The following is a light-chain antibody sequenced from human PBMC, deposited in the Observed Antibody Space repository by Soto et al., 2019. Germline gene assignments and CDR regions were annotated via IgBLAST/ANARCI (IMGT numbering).Light chain of an antibody. Sequence: EIVLTQSPGTLSLSRGERATLSCRVSQTVTSSKLAWYQQRPGQAPRLLIYAASRRATDIPDRFSGSGSGTDFTLTISRLEPEDFAVYYCHQYDTAPRTFGQGTKVEI. J-gene: IGKJ1*01. CDR3: HQYDTAPRT. CDR2: AAS. CDR1: QTVTSSK. V-gene: IGKV3-20*01.